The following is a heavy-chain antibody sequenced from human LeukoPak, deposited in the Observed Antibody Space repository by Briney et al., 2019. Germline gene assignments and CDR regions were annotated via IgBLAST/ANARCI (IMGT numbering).Heavy chain of an antibody. Sequence: SETLSLTCSVSGGSISTYYWNLIRHPPGKGLEWIGYVYYTGGTNYNPSLKSRVTISVDTSKNQFSLRLNSVTAADTAVYYCARAGGLPRDDAFDLWGQGTMVTV. CDR3: ARAGGLPRDDAFDL. CDR2: VYYTGGT. V-gene: IGHV4-59*01. CDR1: GGSISTYY. J-gene: IGHJ3*01. D-gene: IGHD3-10*01.